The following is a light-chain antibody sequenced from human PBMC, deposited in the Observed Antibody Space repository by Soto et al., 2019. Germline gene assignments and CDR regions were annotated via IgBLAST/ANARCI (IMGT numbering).Light chain of an antibody. V-gene: IGKV3-20*01. CDR2: DAS. J-gene: IGKJ1*01. CDR1: QSVSNY. Sequence: EIVMTQSPATLSVSPGERVSLSCRASQSVSNYLAWYQQKPGQAPRLLIYDASNRATGIPDRFSGSGSGTDFTLTISRLEPEDFAVYYCQQYGDSPWTFGQGTKVDI. CDR3: QQYGDSPWT.